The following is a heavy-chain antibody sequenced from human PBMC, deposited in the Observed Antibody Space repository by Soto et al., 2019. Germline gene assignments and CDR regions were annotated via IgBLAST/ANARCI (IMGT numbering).Heavy chain of an antibody. Sequence: SVKVSCKASGFTFSSSAIQWVRQARGQPLEWIGWIVVASGTANYAQKFQGRVTITADKSTSTAYMELSSLRSEDTAVYYCARESGYSYGYSWFDPWGQGTLVTVSS. CDR1: GFTFSSSA. D-gene: IGHD5-18*01. CDR2: IVVASGTA. V-gene: IGHV1-58*02. CDR3: ARESGYSYGYSWFDP. J-gene: IGHJ5*02.